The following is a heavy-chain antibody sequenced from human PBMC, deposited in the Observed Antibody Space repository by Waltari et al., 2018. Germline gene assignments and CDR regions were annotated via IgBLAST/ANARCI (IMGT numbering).Heavy chain of an antibody. CDR1: GFTFSSYS. CDR2: ISSISSYI. V-gene: IGHV3-21*01. D-gene: IGHD2-15*01. CDR3: ARDCSGGSCPDY. J-gene: IGHJ4*02. Sequence: EVQLVESGGGRVKPGGSLRLSCAASGFTFSSYSMNWVRQAPGKGLEWVSSISSISSYIYYADSVKGRFTISRDNAKNSLYLQMNSLRAEDTAVYYCARDCSGGSCPDYWGQGTLVTVSS.